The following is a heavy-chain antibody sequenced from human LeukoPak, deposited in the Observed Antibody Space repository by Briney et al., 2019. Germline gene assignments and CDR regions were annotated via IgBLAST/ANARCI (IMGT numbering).Heavy chain of an antibody. Sequence: ASVKVPCKASGYTFTSYGISCVRQDPGQGLEWMGWISAYNGNTNYAQKLPGRVTMTTDTSTSTAYMELRSLRADETAVYYCARGYYYDSSGFGDYWGQGTLVTVSS. D-gene: IGHD3-22*01. CDR1: GYTFTSYG. J-gene: IGHJ4*02. CDR2: ISAYNGNT. CDR3: ARGYYYDSSGFGDY. V-gene: IGHV1-18*01.